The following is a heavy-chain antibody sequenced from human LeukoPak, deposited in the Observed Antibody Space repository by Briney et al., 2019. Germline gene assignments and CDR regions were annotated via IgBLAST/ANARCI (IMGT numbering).Heavy chain of an antibody. CDR3: ATNGYYCIDV. D-gene: IGHD2-8*01. CDR2: IYYSGNT. CDR1: GGSIFSSNSY. J-gene: IGHJ6*03. Sequence: SETLSLTCTVSGGSIFSSNSYWGWIRQPPGKGLEWIGSIYYSGNTYYNASLKSRVTISVDTSKNQFSLDFNSVTAADTAIYYCATNGYYCIDVWGKGTTVTVSS. V-gene: IGHV4-39*07.